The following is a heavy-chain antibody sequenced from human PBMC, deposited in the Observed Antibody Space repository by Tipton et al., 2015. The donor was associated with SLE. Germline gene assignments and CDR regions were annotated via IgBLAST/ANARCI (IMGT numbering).Heavy chain of an antibody. CDR2: ISYDGSNK. Sequence: SLRLSCAASGFTFSNYAMHWARQAPGKGLEWVAVISYDGSNKYYADSVKGRFTISRDNSKNTLYLQMNSLRAEDTAVYYCAREGLSGYEQGLDYWGQGTLVTVSS. CDR1: GFTFSNYA. V-gene: IGHV3-30*04. J-gene: IGHJ4*02. CDR3: AREGLSGYEQGLDY. D-gene: IGHD5-12*01.